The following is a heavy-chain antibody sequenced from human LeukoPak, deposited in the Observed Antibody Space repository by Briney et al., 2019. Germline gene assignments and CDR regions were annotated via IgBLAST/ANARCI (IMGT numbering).Heavy chain of an antibody. CDR2: ISAYNGNT. D-gene: IGHD2-15*01. Sequence: ASVKVSCKASGYTFTSYGISWVRQAPGQGLEWMGWISAYNGNTNYAQKLQGRVTMTTDTSTSTAYMELRSLRSDDTAVYYCAKLVVAAPGADDSYYYYYYMDVWGKGTTVTVSS. CDR3: AKLVVAAPGADDSYYYYYYMDV. V-gene: IGHV1-18*01. J-gene: IGHJ6*03. CDR1: GYTFTSYG.